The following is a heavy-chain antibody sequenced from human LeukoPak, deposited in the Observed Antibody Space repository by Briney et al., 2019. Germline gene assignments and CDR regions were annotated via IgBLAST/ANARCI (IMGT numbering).Heavy chain of an antibody. CDR1: GFTFNNYA. CDR2: ISGSGGST. V-gene: IGHV3-23*01. CDR3: AKDSVPYYYGSGSYPDY. D-gene: IGHD3-10*01. Sequence: PXGSLRLSCAVSGFTFNNYAMSWVRQAPGKGLEWVAGISGSGGSTYYADSVKGRFTISRDNSKKTLYRQMKRLTGEDRGVYYCAKDSVPYYYGSGSYPDYWGQGTLLTVSS. J-gene: IGHJ4*02.